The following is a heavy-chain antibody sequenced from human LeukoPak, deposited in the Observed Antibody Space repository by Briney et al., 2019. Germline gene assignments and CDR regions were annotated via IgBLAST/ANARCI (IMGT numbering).Heavy chain of an antibody. Sequence: SETLSLTCSVSGGSISSPSYFWGWIRQPPGKGLEWIASVHFSGSLYLNPSLKSRVTISIDTSKNQFSLKLTSVTAADTAVYYCATLPGGVTTPNPSWGQGTLVTVSS. D-gene: IGHD4-17*01. V-gene: IGHV4-39*01. CDR2: VHFSGSL. CDR1: GGSISSPSYF. J-gene: IGHJ5*02. CDR3: ATLPGGVTTPNPS.